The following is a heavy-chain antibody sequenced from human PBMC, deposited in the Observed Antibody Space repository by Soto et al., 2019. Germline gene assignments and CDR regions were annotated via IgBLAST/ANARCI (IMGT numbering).Heavy chain of an antibody. V-gene: IGHV3-23*01. CDR3: AKRSSYGIGWYLDY. CDR1: GLTFSSYA. Sequence: GGSLRLSCAASGLTFSSYAMSWVRQAPGKGLEWVSSISGSGIDTYYADSVKGRFTISRDDSKNTLSLQMISFRAEDTAVYYCAKRSSYGIGWYLDYWDQGALVTVSS. D-gene: IGHD6-19*01. CDR2: ISGSGIDT. J-gene: IGHJ4*02.